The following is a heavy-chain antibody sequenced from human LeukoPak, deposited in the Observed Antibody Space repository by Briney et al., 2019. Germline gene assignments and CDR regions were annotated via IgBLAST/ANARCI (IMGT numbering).Heavy chain of an antibody. J-gene: IGHJ4*02. D-gene: IGHD6-13*01. CDR2: IYSGGST. CDR3: ARGVAAADGFDY. Sequence: GGSLRLSCAASAFTVSSHYMSWVRQAPGKGLEWVSLIYSGGSTYYADSVKGRFTISRDNSKNTLYLQMNSLRAEDTAVYYCARGVAAADGFDYWGQGTLVTVSS. V-gene: IGHV3-53*01. CDR1: AFTVSSHY.